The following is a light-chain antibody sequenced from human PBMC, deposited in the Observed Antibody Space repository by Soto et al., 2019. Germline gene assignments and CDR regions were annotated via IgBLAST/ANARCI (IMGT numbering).Light chain of an antibody. CDR2: ETY. Sequence: IVLTQSPDTLSLSPGERVTLSCRASQSVRNNYLAWYQPKPGQAPRLLIYETYRRATGIPDRFSGSGSGIDFTLTISRLEPEDFAVYLCQQYGGSSRTFGLGTKVEIK. J-gene: IGKJ1*01. V-gene: IGKV3-20*01. CDR3: QQYGGSSRT. CDR1: QSVRNNY.